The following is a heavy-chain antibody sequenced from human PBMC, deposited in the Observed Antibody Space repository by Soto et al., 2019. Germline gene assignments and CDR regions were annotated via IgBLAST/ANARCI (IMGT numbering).Heavy chain of an antibody. Sequence: GGSLRLSCAASGFTVSSNYMSWVRQAPGKGLEWVSVIYSGGSTNYADSVKGRFTISRDNSKNTLYLQMNSLRAEDTAVYYCARVLPGITIFGVVIPNNWFDPWGQGTLVTVSS. CDR3: ARVLPGITIFGVVIPNNWFDP. J-gene: IGHJ5*02. V-gene: IGHV3-66*01. D-gene: IGHD3-3*01. CDR1: GFTVSSNY. CDR2: IYSGGST.